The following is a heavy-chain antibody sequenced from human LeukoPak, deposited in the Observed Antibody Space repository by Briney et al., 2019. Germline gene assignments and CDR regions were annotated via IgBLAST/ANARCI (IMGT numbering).Heavy chain of an antibody. D-gene: IGHD5-12*01. Sequence: SETLSLTCNVSGASISNSTYYWGWIRQPPGKGLEWIGSIYYSGSTYCKPSLKSRLTISVDTSKNQFSLNLSSVTAADTAVYYCARDIYLRSIRAYYRDVWGKGTTVTISS. CDR1: GASISNSTYY. J-gene: IGHJ6*03. CDR2: IYYSGST. CDR3: ARDIYLRSIRAYYRDV. V-gene: IGHV4-39*07.